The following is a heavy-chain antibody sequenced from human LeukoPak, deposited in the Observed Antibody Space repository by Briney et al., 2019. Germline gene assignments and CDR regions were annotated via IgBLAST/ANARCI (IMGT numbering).Heavy chain of an antibody. CDR3: ARGLSLPRRYDYVWGSYRDPHFDY. V-gene: IGHV4-39*07. J-gene: IGHJ4*02. D-gene: IGHD3-16*02. CDR1: GGSISSSSYY. Sequence: PSETLSLTCTVSGGSISSSSYYWSWIRQPPGKGLEWIGEINHSGSTNYNPSLKSRVTISVDTSKNQFSLRLSSVTAADTAVYYCARGLSLPRRYDYVWGSYRDPHFDYWGQGTLVTVSS. CDR2: INHSGST.